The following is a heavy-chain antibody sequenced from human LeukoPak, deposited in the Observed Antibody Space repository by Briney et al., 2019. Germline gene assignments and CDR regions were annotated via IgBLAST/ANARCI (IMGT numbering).Heavy chain of an antibody. CDR2: ISSSSSYI. CDR1: GFTFSSYS. J-gene: IGHJ6*02. D-gene: IGHD5-24*01. Sequence: GGSLRLSCAASGFTFSSYSMNWVRQAPGKGLEWVSSISSSSSYIYYADSVKGRFTISRDNAKNSLYLQMHSLRAEDTAVYYCARDEMEPYYYYYGMDVWGQGTTVTVSS. V-gene: IGHV3-21*01. CDR3: ARDEMEPYYYYYGMDV.